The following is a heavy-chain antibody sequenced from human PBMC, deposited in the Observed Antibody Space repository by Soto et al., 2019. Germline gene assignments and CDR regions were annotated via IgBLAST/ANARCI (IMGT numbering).Heavy chain of an antibody. V-gene: IGHV4-59*01. CDR3: VAGLDRAQSAY. CDR1: GGSINDYY. J-gene: IGHJ4*01. CDR2: GLRPDYT. Sequence: QVQLQESGPELVKPSETLSLTCTVSGGSINDYYWSWTRQPPGKGLEWIAYGLRPDYTGYNPSLRNRVTISSDTSMNQFSLRLISVTAADTAVYYCVAGLDRAQSAYWGQGTLVIVYS. D-gene: IGHD3-9*01.